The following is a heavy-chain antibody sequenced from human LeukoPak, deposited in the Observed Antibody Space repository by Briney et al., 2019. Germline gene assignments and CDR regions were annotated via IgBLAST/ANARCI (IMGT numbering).Heavy chain of an antibody. D-gene: IGHD3-9*01. CDR2: ISNDGSNK. J-gene: IGHJ4*02. V-gene: IGHV3-30*04. Sequence: PGGSLRLSCAASGFTFSSYAMHWVRQAPGKGLEWVAVISNDGSNKYYADSVKGRFTISRDNSKNTLYLQMNSLRAEDTAVYYCARESGGYDILTGYYKKYYFDYWGQGTLVTVSS. CDR1: GFTFSSYA. CDR3: ARESGGYDILTGYYKKYYFDY.